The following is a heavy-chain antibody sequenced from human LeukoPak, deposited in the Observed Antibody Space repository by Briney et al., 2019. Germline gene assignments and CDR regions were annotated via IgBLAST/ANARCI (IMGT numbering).Heavy chain of an antibody. CDR1: GGSISSSNW. CDR3: ARDRGDIVVVVAATPYGMDV. J-gene: IGHJ6*02. CDR2: IYHSGST. D-gene: IGHD2-15*01. Sequence: SGTLSLTCAVSGGSISSSNWWSWVRQPPGKGLEWIGEIYHSGSTNYNPSLKSRVTISVDKSKNQFSLKLSSVTAADTAVYYCARDRGDIVVVVAATPYGMDVWGQGTTVTVSS. V-gene: IGHV4-4*02.